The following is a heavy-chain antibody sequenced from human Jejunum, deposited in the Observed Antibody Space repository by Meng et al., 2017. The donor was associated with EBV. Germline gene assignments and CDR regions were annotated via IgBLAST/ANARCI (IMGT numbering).Heavy chain of an antibody. J-gene: IGHJ4*02. CDR2: VHFSGIT. CDR1: GGSFSGYY. D-gene: IGHD2-8*02. CDR3: ARRTGDYVVGY. Sequence: QVQLQQWGAGLMRPTETLSLTCAVYGGSFSGYYWSWGRQPPGRGLEYIGEVHFSGITNYTPSLKSRVTMSVDASKNQFSLRLTSVTAADTAVYYCARRTGDYVVGYWGQGTLVTVSS. V-gene: IGHV4-34*02.